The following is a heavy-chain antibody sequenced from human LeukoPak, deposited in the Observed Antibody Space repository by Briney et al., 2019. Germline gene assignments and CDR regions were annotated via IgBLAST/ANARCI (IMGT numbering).Heavy chain of an antibody. Sequence: GGSLRLSCAASVFTFSSYCMHWVRQAPGKGQEWVAVISYDGSNKYYADSVKGRFTISRDNSKNTLYLQMNSLRAEDTAVYYCAKSPHYGSGSYTYYYGMDVWGQGTTVTVSS. CDR2: ISYDGSNK. CDR1: VFTFSSYC. D-gene: IGHD3-10*01. J-gene: IGHJ6*02. V-gene: IGHV3-30*18. CDR3: AKSPHYGSGSYTYYYGMDV.